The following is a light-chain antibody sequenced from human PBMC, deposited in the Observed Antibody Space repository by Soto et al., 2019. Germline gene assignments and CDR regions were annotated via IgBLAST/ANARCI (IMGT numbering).Light chain of an antibody. J-gene: IGLJ2*01. CDR1: SGHTSYA. CDR3: QTWGTGIQVV. V-gene: IGLV4-69*01. Sequence: QSVLTQAPSASASLGASVKLTCTLSSGHTSYAIAWHQQQPEKGPRYLMKVNSDGSHIKGDGIPDRFSGSSSGAERHLTISSLQSEDEADYYCQTWGTGIQVVFGGGTKLTVL. CDR2: VNSDGSH.